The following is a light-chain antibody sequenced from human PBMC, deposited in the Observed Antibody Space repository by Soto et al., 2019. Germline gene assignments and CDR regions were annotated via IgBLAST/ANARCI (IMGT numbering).Light chain of an antibody. CDR1: QNVHNF. CDR2: DAS. Sequence: EIVLTQSPAILSLSPGDRATLSCRASQNVHNFLAWYQQKPGRAPSLLVYDASNRATGIPARFSGSGSGTDFTLTISRLEPEDFVVYYCQQRSNWPRTFGQGTKVEVK. CDR3: QQRSNWPRT. V-gene: IGKV3-11*01. J-gene: IGKJ1*01.